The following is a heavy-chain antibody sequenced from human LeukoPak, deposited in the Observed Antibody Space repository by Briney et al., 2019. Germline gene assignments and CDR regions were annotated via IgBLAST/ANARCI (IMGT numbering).Heavy chain of an antibody. D-gene: IGHD4-23*01. CDR2: IYHSGST. CDR3: ARDLPYGGNSGDSFDY. V-gene: IGHV4-38-2*02. J-gene: IGHJ4*02. CDR1: GYSISSGYY. Sequence: SETLSLTCTVSGYSISSGYYWGWIRQPPGKGLEWIGSIYHSGSTYYNPSLKSRVTISVDTSKNQFSLKLSSVTAADTAVYYCARDLPYGGNSGDSFDYWGQGTLVTVSS.